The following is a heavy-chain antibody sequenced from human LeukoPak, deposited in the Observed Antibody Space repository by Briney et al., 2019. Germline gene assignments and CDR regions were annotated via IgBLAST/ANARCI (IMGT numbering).Heavy chain of an antibody. CDR1: GGSFSGYY. D-gene: IGHD6-13*01. V-gene: IGHV4-34*01. CDR3: ARGRGRIAAAADY. CDR2: INHSGST. J-gene: IGHJ4*02. Sequence: NTSETLSLTCAVYGGSFSGYYWSWIRQPPGKGLEWIGEINHSGSTNYNPSLKSRVTISVDTSKNQFSLKLSSVTAADTAVYYCARGRGRIAAAADYWGQGTLVTVSS.